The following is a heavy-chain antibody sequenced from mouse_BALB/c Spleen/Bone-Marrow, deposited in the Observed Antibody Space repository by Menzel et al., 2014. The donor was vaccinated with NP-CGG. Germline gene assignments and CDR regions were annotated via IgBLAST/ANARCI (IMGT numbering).Heavy chain of an antibody. V-gene: IGHV3-1*02. CDR1: GYSITSGYS. J-gene: IGHJ4*01. CDR2: IRYSGST. Sequence: VQLQQSGPYLVKPSQSLSLPCTVTGYSITSGYSWHWIRQFPGNKLEWMGYIRYSGSTNYNPSLKSRISITRDTSKNQFFLQLNSVTTEDTATYYCAPTTVVAHYAMDYWGQGTSVTVSS. CDR3: APTTVVAHYAMDY. D-gene: IGHD1-1*01.